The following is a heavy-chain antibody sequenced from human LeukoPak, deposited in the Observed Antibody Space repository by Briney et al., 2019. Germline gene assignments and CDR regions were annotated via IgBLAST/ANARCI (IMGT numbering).Heavy chain of an antibody. CDR1: GFTFSSYW. J-gene: IGHJ4*02. D-gene: IGHD5-12*01. CDR2: INSDGSIT. CDR3: ARVRATFSPHFDN. Sequence: GGALRLSCAASGFTFSSYWMHWVRQAPGKGLMWVSRINSDGSITSCADSVKGRFTISRDNAKNTPYVQMNSLRAEDTAVYYCARVRATFSPHFDNWGQGNLVSVSS. V-gene: IGHV3-74*01.